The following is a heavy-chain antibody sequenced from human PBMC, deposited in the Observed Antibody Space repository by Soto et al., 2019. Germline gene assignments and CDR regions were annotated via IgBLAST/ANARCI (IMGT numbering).Heavy chain of an antibody. J-gene: IGHJ4*02. D-gene: IGHD3-22*01. Sequence: GASVKVSCKASGYTFTSYGISWVRQAPVQGLEWMGWISAYNGNTNHAQKLQGRVTMTTDTSTSTAYMELRSLRSDDTAVYYCARGIRGYYDSSGYYTLHYWGQGTLVNVSS. CDR3: ARGIRGYYDSSGYYTLHY. CDR1: GYTFTSYG. V-gene: IGHV1-18*04. CDR2: ISAYNGNT.